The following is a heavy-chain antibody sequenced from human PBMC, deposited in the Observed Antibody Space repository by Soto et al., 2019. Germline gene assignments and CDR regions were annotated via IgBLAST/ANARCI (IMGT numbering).Heavy chain of an antibody. V-gene: IGHV3-21*01. Sequence: EVQLVESGGGLVKPGGSLRLSCAASGFTFSSYSMNWVRQAPGKGLEWVSSISSSSSYIYYADSVKGRFTISRDNAKNSLYLQMNSLRAEDTAVYYCARGLYLGYCSSTSCPIDYWGQGTLVTVSS. CDR1: GFTFSSYS. CDR2: ISSSSSYI. CDR3: ARGLYLGYCSSTSCPIDY. J-gene: IGHJ4*02. D-gene: IGHD2-2*01.